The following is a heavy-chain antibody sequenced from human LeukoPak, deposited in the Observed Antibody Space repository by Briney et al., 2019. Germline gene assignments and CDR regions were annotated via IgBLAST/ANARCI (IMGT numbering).Heavy chain of an antibody. J-gene: IGHJ4*02. D-gene: IGHD3-10*01. Sequence: GGSLRLSCVASGFTFSSYDMSWVRQAPGKGLEWVSYITSSGSTHYGDSVKGRFTISRDNAKDSLYLQMNSLRAEDTAVYYCARAGAHIFAFWGQGTLVTVSS. V-gene: IGHV3-48*03. CDR2: ITSSGST. CDR1: GFTFSSYD. CDR3: ARAGAHIFAF.